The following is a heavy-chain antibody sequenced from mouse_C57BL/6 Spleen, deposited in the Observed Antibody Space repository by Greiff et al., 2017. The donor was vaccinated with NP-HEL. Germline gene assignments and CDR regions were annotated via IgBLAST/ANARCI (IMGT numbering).Heavy chain of an antibody. Sequence: QVQLQQPGAELVKPGASVKMSCKASGYTFTSYWITWVKQRPGQGLEWIGDIYPGSGSTNYNEKFKSKATLTVDTSSSTAYMQLSSLTSEDSAVYYCAGDPYGNFYAMDYWGQGTSVTVSS. CDR2: IYPGSGST. J-gene: IGHJ4*01. CDR1: GYTFTSYW. D-gene: IGHD2-1*01. CDR3: AGDPYGNFYAMDY. V-gene: IGHV1-55*01.